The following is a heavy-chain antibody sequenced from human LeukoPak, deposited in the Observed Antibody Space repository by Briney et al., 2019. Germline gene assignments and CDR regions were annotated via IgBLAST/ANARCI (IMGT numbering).Heavy chain of an antibody. Sequence: PGGSLRLSCAASGFTFSSYSMNWVRQAPGKGLEWVSHITASGTAMFYADSVKGRFTISRDNAKNSLYLQMNSLRDEDTAVYYCARDPPGIAASGTYYWGQGTLVTVSS. CDR3: ARDPPGIAASGTYY. D-gene: IGHD6-13*01. CDR1: GFTFSSYS. J-gene: IGHJ4*02. V-gene: IGHV3-48*02. CDR2: ITASGTAM.